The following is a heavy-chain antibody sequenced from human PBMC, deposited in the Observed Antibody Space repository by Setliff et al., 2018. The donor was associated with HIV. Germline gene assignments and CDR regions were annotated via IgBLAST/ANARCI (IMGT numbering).Heavy chain of an antibody. D-gene: IGHD2-8*01. CDR2: IYSTGTT. J-gene: IGHJ4*02. CDR1: GGSISSYY. V-gene: IGHV4-59*01. Sequence: SETLSLTCTVSGGSISSYYWSWIRQPPGRGPEWIGSIYSTGTTNYNPSLKSRVTISFDTSKNQFPLEVTSVTAADTAVYYCARGLMVNDADPFDYWGQGALVTVSS. CDR3: ARGLMVNDADPFDY.